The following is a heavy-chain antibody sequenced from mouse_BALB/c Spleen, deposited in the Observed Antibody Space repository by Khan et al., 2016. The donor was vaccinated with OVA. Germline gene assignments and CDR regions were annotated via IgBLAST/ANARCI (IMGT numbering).Heavy chain of an antibody. CDR3: ARSWVDYYAMDY. V-gene: IGHV5-9-3*01. J-gene: IGHJ4*01. Sequence: EVELVESGGGVVKPGGSLKLSCSASGFTFSSFAMSWVRQTPEKRLEWVATISTGGHYTFYPDSVKGRFTISRDNAGTTLYLQMSRLRSEDTAMYYCARSWVDYYAMDYWGQGTSVTVSS. CDR1: GFTFSSFA. CDR2: ISTGGHYT.